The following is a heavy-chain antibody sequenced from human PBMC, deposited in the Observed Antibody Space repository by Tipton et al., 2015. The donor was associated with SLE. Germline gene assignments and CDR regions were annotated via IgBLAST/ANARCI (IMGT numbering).Heavy chain of an antibody. Sequence: SLRLSCAASGFVFSSYWMHWVRQAPGKGLVWVARIKSDGRDTNYADSVRGRFTISRDNAKNTLYLQMNSLRAEDTAVYYCTRARGRQLPTDDWGQGTLVTVSS. CDR1: GFVFSSYW. CDR2: IKSDGRDT. V-gene: IGHV3-74*01. D-gene: IGHD2-2*01. J-gene: IGHJ4*02. CDR3: TRARGRQLPTDD.